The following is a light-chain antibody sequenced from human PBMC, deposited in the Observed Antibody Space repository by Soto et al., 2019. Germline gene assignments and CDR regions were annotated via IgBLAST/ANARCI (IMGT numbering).Light chain of an antibody. CDR2: PAS. V-gene: IGKV1-9*01. CDR1: QTINDY. J-gene: IGKJ2*01. CDR3: QQLRAYPHT. Sequence: DIQLTQSPSFLSASVGARVTVTCRASQTINDYLAWFQKKEGTAPELLIYPASTLQGGVPSRVRGHGFGIEFTLTISSLQPEDVATYYCQQLRAYPHTFGQGTKLEIK.